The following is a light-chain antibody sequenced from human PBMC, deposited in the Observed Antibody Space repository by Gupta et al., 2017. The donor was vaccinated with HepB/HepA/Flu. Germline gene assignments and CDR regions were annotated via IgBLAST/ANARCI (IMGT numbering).Light chain of an antibody. CDR3: QQSYSNPPA. J-gene: IGKJ4*01. Sequence: DIQMTQSPSSLSASVGDRVTITCRASQSISSYLNWYQQKPGKAPKLLIYAASSLQSGVPSRFSGSGSGTDFTLTISSLKPEDFATYYCQQSYSNPPAFGGGTKVEIK. CDR1: QSISSY. V-gene: IGKV1-39*01. CDR2: AAS.